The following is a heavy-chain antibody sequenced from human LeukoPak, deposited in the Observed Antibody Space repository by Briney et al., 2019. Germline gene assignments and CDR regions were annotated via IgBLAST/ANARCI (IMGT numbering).Heavy chain of an antibody. CDR1: GYTFTSYA. D-gene: IGHD6-13*01. CDR2: INAGNGNT. CDR3: ARGETYSSSWTPFDY. Sequence: VASVKVSCKASGYTFTSYAMHWVRQAPGQRLEWMGWINAGNGNTKYSQKFQGRVTTTRDTSASTAYMELSSLRSEDTAVYYCARGETYSSSWTPFDYWGQGTLVTVSS. J-gene: IGHJ4*02. V-gene: IGHV1-3*01.